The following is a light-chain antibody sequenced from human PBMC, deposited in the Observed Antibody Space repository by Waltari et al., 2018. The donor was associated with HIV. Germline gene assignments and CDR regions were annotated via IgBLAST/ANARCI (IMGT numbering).Light chain of an antibody. CDR2: DVT. V-gene: IGLV2-14*03. CDR1: SNGVGDYNH. CDR3: TAYKYSTRSYV. Sequence: QSALTQPASVSGSPGQSITISCIGSSNGVGDYNHVAWYQQHPDKAPKLLIYDVTNRPPGVSNRFSCSKSGNTASLAISGLQAEDEADYFCTAYKYSTRSYVFGTGTKVTVL. J-gene: IGLJ1*01.